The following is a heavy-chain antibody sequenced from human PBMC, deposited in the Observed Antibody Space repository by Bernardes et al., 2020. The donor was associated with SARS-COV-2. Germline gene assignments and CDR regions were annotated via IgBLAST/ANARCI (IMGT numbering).Heavy chain of an antibody. Sequence: GGSLRLSCAASGFTFKNYAMSWVRQAPGKGLEWVSGINNSGGRTYYADSVKGRLTISRDNSKNTLYLQMTSLRAEDTAVYYCEKERYIDSGRDDYWGQGTMVTVS. CDR1: GFTFKNYA. CDR2: INNSGGRT. J-gene: IGHJ4*02. V-gene: IGHV3-23*01. D-gene: IGHD6-19*01. CDR3: EKERYIDSGRDDY.